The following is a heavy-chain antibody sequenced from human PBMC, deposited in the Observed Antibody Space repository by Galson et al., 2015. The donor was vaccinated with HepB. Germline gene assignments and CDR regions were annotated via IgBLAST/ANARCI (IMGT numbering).Heavy chain of an antibody. CDR1: GYTFTTYD. Sequence: SVKVSCKASGYTFTTYDVHWVRQATGQGLEWMGWMNPNSGYTGYAQRFQGRVTMTRNTSISTAYMELSSLRSEDTAVYYCARVPPAHGDWFDPWGQGTLVTVSS. CDR3: ARVPPAHGDWFDP. V-gene: IGHV1-8*01. D-gene: IGHD2-2*01. J-gene: IGHJ5*02. CDR2: MNPNSGYT.